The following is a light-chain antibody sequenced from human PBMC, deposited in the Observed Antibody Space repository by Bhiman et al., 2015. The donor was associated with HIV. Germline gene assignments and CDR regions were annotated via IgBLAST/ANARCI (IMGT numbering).Light chain of an antibody. CDR3: QAWDSTSVV. J-gene: IGLJ2*01. CDR2: QDN. V-gene: IGLV3-1*01. Sequence: SYELTQPPSVSVSPGQTASITCSGDKLGDRYVCWYQQKPGQSPVLVIYQDNRRPSGIPERFSASNSGNTATLTISGTQPMDEADYYCQAWDSTSVVFGGGTKLTVL. CDR1: KLGDRY.